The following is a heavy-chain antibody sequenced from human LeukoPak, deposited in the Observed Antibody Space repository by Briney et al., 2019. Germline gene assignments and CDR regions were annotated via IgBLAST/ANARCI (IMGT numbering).Heavy chain of an antibody. J-gene: IGHJ4*02. CDR1: GFISSDYG. CDR2: ISSSGTTI. CDR3: AKDSNGWYQRGSNYFDY. D-gene: IGHD6-19*01. Sequence: GGSLRLSCIVSGFISSDYGMSWVRQAPGKGLTWISYISSSGTTIYQRDSVKGRFTISRDNGKNSLYLQMNSLRAEDTAEYYCAKDSNGWYQRGSNYFDYWGQGTLVTVSS. V-gene: IGHV3-48*01.